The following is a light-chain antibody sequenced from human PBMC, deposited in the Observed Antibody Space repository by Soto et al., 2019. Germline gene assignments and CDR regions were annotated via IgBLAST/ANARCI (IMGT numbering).Light chain of an antibody. Sequence: DIVMTQSPDSLAVSLGERATINCKSSQSVLYSSDNKNYLAWYQQKPGQPPKLLIYWASTRDSGVPERFSGSGSGTDFTLAISSLQAEDVAVYYCQQYYTTLTCGGGTKVEIK. CDR2: WAS. V-gene: IGKV4-1*01. J-gene: IGKJ4*02. CDR3: QQYYTTLT. CDR1: QSVLYSSDNKNY.